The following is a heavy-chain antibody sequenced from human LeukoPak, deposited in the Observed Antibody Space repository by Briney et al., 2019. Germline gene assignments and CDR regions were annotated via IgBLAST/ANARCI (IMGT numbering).Heavy chain of an antibody. CDR2: INPNSGDT. V-gene: IGHV1-2*02. J-gene: IGHJ4*02. Sequence: ASVKVSFKASGCTFTSYGISWVRQAPGQGLEWMGWINPNSGDTHYAQKFQGRVAMTRDTSISTAYMELSRLRSDDTAVYYCASQGATTYSFHYFDYWGQGALVTVSS. D-gene: IGHD5-12*01. CDR1: GCTFTSYG. CDR3: ASQGATTYSFHYFDY.